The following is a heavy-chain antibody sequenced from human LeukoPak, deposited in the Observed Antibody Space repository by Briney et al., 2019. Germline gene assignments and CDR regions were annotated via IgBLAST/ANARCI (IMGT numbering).Heavy chain of an antibody. CDR2: INAGNGNT. Sequence: GASVKVSCKASEFTFTDYAINWVRQAPGQRLEWMGWINAGNGNTRYSQRFQGRVTITRDTSASTAYMELSSLTSEDTAVYYCTRGRWSATTASYYLGFGGRGPRVTVSS. V-gene: IGHV1-3*01. J-gene: IGHJ4*02. CDR1: EFTFTDYA. CDR3: TRGRWSATTASYYLGF. D-gene: IGHD2/OR15-2a*01.